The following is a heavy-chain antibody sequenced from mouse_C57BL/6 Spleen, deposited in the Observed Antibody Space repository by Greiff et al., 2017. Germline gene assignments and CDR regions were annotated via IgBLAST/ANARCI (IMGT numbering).Heavy chain of an antibody. CDR3: ARDAGYYGSSSYAMDY. D-gene: IGHD1-1*01. CDR2: SRNKANDYTT. CDR1: GFTFSDFY. V-gene: IGHV7-1*01. Sequence: GGGLVQSGRSLRLSCATSGFTFSDFYMEWVRQAPGKGLEWIAASRNKANDYTTEYSASVQGRFIVSRDTSQSILYLKMNALRADDTAIYYCARDAGYYGSSSYAMDYWGQGTSVTVSS. J-gene: IGHJ4*01.